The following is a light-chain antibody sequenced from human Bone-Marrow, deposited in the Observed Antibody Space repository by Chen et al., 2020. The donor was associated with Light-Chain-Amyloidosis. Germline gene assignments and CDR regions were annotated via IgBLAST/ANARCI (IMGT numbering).Light chain of an antibody. CDR1: SGSLASNY. CDR2: EDN. J-gene: IGLJ2*01. V-gene: IGLV6-57*02. CDR3: QSYYSGIASVI. Sequence: NVILTQPHSVSESPGKTVTISCTGSSGSLASNYVQWYQQRPGSAPTIVIYEDNQRPSGVPDRFSGSIDSSSNSASLTIAGLKTEDEADYYCQSYYSGIASVIFGGGTKLTVL.